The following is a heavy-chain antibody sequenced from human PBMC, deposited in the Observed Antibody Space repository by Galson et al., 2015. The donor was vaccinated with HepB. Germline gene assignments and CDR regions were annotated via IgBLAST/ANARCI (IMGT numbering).Heavy chain of an antibody. CDR1: GYSFTTYW. Sequence: QSGAEVKKPGESLKISCRGSGYSFTTYWIGWVRQMPGKGLEWMGIIYPGDSETKYSPSFQGQVTISADKSVNTAYLQWSTLKVSDTAMYCCARKGSGNHLGYWGQGTLVTVSS. CDR3: ARKGSGNHLGY. D-gene: IGHD1-26*01. CDR2: IYPGDSET. J-gene: IGHJ4*02. V-gene: IGHV5-51*01.